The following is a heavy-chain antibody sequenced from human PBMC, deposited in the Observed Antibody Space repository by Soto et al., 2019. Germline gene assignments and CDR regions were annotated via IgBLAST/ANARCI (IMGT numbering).Heavy chain of an antibody. CDR3: ARGYSSSWYRGTNWFDP. Sequence: SGFTFDDYGRSGVRQAPGKGLDWVSGINWNGGSTGYADSVKGRFTISRDNAKNSLYLQMNSLRAEDTALYYCARGYSSSWYRGTNWFDPWGQGTLVTVSS. J-gene: IGHJ5*02. CDR1: GFTFDDYG. D-gene: IGHD6-13*01. CDR2: INWNGGST. V-gene: IGHV3-20*03.